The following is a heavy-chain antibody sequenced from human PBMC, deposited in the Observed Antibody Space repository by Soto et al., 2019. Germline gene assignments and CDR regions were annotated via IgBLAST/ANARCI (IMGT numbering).Heavy chain of an antibody. J-gene: IGHJ4*02. Sequence: KPSETLSLTCNVSGFSISSGFYWGWVRQPPGKGLEWIGAIYHSGTTYFNPSLKSRVTMAIDTSKNQFSLSLASVAAADTAMSYCARGMNPQDYWGQGTLVTVSS. CDR3: ARGMNPQDY. D-gene: IGHD6-13*01. CDR2: IYHSGTT. CDR1: GFSISSGFY. V-gene: IGHV4-38-2*02.